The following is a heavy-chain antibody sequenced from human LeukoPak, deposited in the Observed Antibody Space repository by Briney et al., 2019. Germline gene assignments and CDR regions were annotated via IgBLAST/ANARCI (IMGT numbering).Heavy chain of an antibody. J-gene: IGHJ6*02. Sequence: SEPLSLTCAVYGGSFSRYYWSWLRQPPGKGLEWIGEIKHSGSTNYNPSLKSRVTISVDTSKNQFSLKLGSVTAADTAVYYCARGWYGMDVWGQGTTVTVSS. CDR2: IKHSGST. CDR1: GGSFSRYY. CDR3: ARGWYGMDV. V-gene: IGHV4-34*01.